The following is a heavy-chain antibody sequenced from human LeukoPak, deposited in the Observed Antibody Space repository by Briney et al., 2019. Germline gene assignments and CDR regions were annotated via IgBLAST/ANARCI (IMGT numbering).Heavy chain of an antibody. CDR2: IYYSGST. CDR1: GGSISSYY. J-gene: IGHJ6*02. CDR3: ARAPESLNCSGGSCCSEYLDYYYYYGMDV. V-gene: IGHV4-59*01. Sequence: SETLSLTCTVSGGSISSYYWSWIRQPPGKGLEWIGYIYYSGSTNYNPSLKSRVTISVDTSKNQFSLKLSSVTAADTAVYYCARAPESLNCSGGSCCSEYLDYYYYYGMDVWGQGTTVTVSS. D-gene: IGHD2-15*01.